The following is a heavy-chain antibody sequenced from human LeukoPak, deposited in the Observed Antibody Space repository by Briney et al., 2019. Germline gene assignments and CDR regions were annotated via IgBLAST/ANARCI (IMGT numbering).Heavy chain of an antibody. V-gene: IGHV4-59*08. Sequence: SETLSLTCTVSGGSISSYYWSWIRQPPGKGLEWIGYIYYSGSTNYNPSLKSRVTISVDTSGNQFSLKLSSVTAADTAVYYCARTRGSTNWKNGMDVWGQGTTVTVSS. CDR3: ARTRGSTNWKNGMDV. CDR1: GGSISSYY. CDR2: IYYSGST. D-gene: IGHD2-2*01. J-gene: IGHJ6*02.